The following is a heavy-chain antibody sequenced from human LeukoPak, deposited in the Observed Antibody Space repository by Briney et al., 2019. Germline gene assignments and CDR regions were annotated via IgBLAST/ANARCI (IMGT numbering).Heavy chain of an antibody. CDR3: VKGHLVWELGDYFDY. CDR1: GLTFCSYA. V-gene: IGHV3-30*18. D-gene: IGHD1-26*01. CDR2: ISVDGSQK. Sequence: GGSLRLSCAASGLTFCSYAMDWVRQAPGKGLECVAVISVDGSQKFYADSVKGRFTISRDNSKSTLYLQMSSLRAEDTAVYYCVKGHLVWELGDYFDYWGQGTLVTVSS. J-gene: IGHJ4*02.